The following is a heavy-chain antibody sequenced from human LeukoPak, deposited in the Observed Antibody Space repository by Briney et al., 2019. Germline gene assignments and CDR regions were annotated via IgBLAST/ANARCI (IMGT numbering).Heavy chain of an antibody. J-gene: IGHJ4*02. D-gene: IGHD2-21*02. V-gene: IGHV5-51*01. CDR2: IYPGDSDT. Sequence: GESLKISCKGSGYSFTSYWIGWVRQMAGKGLEWMGTIYPGDSDTRYSPSFQGQVTISADKSISTAYLQWSSLKASDTAMYYCASPAGRAYCGGDCSLDYWGQGTLVTVSS. CDR1: GYSFTSYW. CDR3: ASPAGRAYCGGDCSLDY.